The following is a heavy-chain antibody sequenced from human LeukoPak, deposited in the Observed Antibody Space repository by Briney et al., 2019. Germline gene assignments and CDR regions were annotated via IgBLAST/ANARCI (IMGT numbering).Heavy chain of an antibody. Sequence: PETLSLTCAVYGGSFSGYYWSWIRQPPGKGLEWIGEINHSGSTNYNPSLKSRVTISVDTSKNQFSLKLSSVTAADTAVYYCASLRKDYWGQGTLVTVSS. V-gene: IGHV4-34*01. CDR3: ASLRKDY. CDR1: GGSFSGYY. CDR2: INHSGST. J-gene: IGHJ4*02.